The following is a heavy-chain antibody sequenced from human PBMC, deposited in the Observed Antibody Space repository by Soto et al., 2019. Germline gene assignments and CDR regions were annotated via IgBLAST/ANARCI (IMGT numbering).Heavy chain of an antibody. CDR1: GFTFSSYA. D-gene: IGHD3-16*02. CDR3: ARELIAFDP. CDR2: ISSNGGST. J-gene: IGHJ5*02. Sequence: GGSLRLSCAASGFTFSSYAMHWVRQAPGKGLEYVSAISSNGGSTYYANSVKGRFTISRDNSKNTLYLQMGSLRAEDMAVYYCARELIAFDPWGQGTLVTVS. V-gene: IGHV3-64*01.